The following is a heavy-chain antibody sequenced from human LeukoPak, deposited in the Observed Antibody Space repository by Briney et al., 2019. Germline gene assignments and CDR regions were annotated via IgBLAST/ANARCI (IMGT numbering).Heavy chain of an antibody. CDR1: GGSFSGYY. Sequence: SETLSLTCAVYGGSFSGYYWSWIRQPPGKGLEWIGGIYYSGSTYYNPSLKSRVTISVDTSKNQFSLKLSSVTAADTAVYYCARAATAAGTSWFDPWGQGTLVTVSS. CDR2: IYYSGST. CDR3: ARAATAAGTSWFDP. J-gene: IGHJ5*02. V-gene: IGHV4-34*01. D-gene: IGHD6-13*01.